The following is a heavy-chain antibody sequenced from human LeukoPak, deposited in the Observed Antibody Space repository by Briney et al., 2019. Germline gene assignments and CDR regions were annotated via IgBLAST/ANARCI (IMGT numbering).Heavy chain of an antibody. D-gene: IGHD3-22*01. Sequence: SETLSLTCGVSGGSLSFYYWSWIRQSPGKGLEWIAEISQNGDSNYNMSLKSRVTISLDKSKNQVSLKLNSVTAADTAVYYCARDPPHHFTMIERDSWGQGTLVTVSS. V-gene: IGHV4-34*01. CDR1: GGSLSFYY. J-gene: IGHJ4*02. CDR2: ISQNGDS. CDR3: ARDPPHHFTMIERDS.